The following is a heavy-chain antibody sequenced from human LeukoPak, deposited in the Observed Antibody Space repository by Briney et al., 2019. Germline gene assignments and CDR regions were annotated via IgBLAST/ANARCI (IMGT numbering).Heavy chain of an antibody. V-gene: IGHV1-2*02. J-gene: IGHJ5*02. CDR1: GYTFTGYY. Sequence: GASVKVSCKASGYTFTGYYIHWVRQAPGQGLEWMGWINPDNGVTNYAQKFQGRVTITRDTSISTAYMELSRLRSDDTAVYHCARETDWFDPWGQGTLVTVSS. CDR3: ARETDWFDP. CDR2: INPDNGVT.